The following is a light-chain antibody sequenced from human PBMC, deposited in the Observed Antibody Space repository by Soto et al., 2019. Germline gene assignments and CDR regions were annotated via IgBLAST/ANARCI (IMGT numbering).Light chain of an antibody. CDR3: QQYDNWPPT. V-gene: IGKV3-15*01. Sequence: EIVMTQSPGTLSVSPWERATLFCRASQSVRSSLAWYQQKPGQAPRLFIYDASTRATGIPARFTGSGSGTEFTLTISSLQSEDFAVYYCQQYDNWPPTFGQGTRLEIK. CDR2: DAS. J-gene: IGKJ5*01. CDR1: QSVRSS.